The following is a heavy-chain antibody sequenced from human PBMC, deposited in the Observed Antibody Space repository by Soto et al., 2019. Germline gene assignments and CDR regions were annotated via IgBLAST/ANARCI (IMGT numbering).Heavy chain of an antibody. Sequence: SETLSLTCAVSGDSIIGTHWWSWVRRPPGKGLEFIGETHHSRGTNYNPSLRSRVTMSLDKSKNQLSLILYSVTAADTGVYYCARSFGVAAAGPFDYWGQGTLVTAPQ. D-gene: IGHD6-13*01. V-gene: IGHV4-4*02. CDR2: THHSRGT. CDR3: ARSFGVAAAGPFDY. CDR1: GDSIIGTHW. J-gene: IGHJ4*02.